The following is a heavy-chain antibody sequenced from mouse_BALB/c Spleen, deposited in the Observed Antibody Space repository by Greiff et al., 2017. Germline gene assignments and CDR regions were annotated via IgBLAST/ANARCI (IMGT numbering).Heavy chain of an antibody. J-gene: IGHJ3*01. CDR3: ARDSYYGSSSFAY. CDR1: GFNIKDTY. D-gene: IGHD1-1*01. Sequence: EVKLMESGAELMKPGASVKLSCTASGFNIKDTYMHWVKQRPEQGLEWIGRIDPANGNTKYDPKFQGKATITADTSSNTAYLQLSSLTSEDTAVYYCARDSYYGSSSFAYWGQGTLVTVSA. CDR2: IDPANGNT. V-gene: IGHV14-3*02.